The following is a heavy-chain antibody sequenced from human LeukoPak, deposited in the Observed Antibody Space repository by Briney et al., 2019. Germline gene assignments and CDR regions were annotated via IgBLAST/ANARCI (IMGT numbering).Heavy chain of an antibody. Sequence: GGSLRLSCAASGFTFSIFAMHWVREAPGQGLEWVALISYDGSDKYYADSVKGRFTISRDNSKNTLYLQMNSLRAEDTAVYYCARVGVAYSSSWWFDSWGQGTLVTVSS. CDR1: GFTFSIFA. CDR2: ISYDGSDK. D-gene: IGHD6-13*01. J-gene: IGHJ5*01. CDR3: ARVGVAYSSSWWFDS. V-gene: IGHV3-30*04.